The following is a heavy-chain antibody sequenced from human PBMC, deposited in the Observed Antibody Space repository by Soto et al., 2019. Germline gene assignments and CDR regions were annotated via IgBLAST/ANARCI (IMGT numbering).Heavy chain of an antibody. V-gene: IGHV3-30*18. CDR1: GFTFSSYG. Sequence: PGGSLRLSCAASGFTFSSYGMHWVRQAPGKGLEWVAVISYDGSNKYYADSVKGRFTISRDNSKNTLYLQMNSLRAEDTAVYYCAKDRPEQLVQGYFDYWGQGTLVTVSS. D-gene: IGHD6-13*01. J-gene: IGHJ4*02. CDR2: ISYDGSNK. CDR3: AKDRPEQLVQGYFDY.